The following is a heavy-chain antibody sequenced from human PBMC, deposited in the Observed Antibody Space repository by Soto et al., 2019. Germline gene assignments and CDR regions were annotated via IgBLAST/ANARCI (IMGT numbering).Heavy chain of an antibody. CDR1: GFTFSSYS. CDR3: AGILGYCSSTSCYAGWFDP. V-gene: IGHV3-48*02. J-gene: IGHJ5*02. D-gene: IGHD2-2*01. Sequence: EVQLVESGGGLVQPGGSLRLSCAASGFTFSSYSMNWVRQAPGKGLEWVSYISSSSSTIYYADSVKGRFTISRDNAKNPMYLQMNRLRDGGQGVYYCAGILGYCSSTSCYAGWFDPWGQGTLVTVSS. CDR2: ISSSSSTI.